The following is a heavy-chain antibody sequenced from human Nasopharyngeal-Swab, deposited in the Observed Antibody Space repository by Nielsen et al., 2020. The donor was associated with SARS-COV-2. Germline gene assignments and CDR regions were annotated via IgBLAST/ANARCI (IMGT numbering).Heavy chain of an antibody. J-gene: IGHJ6*03. CDR2: INSDGSST. V-gene: IGHV3-74*01. CDR3: ARAFHGQDGSCLHMDV. CDR1: GFTFSSYW. Sequence: GGFLRLSCAASGFTFSSYWMHWVRQAPGKGLVWVSRINSDGSSTSYADSVKGRFTISRDNAKNTLYLQMNSLRAEDTAVYYCARAFHGQDGSCLHMDVWGKGTTVTVSS. D-gene: IGHD5-24*01.